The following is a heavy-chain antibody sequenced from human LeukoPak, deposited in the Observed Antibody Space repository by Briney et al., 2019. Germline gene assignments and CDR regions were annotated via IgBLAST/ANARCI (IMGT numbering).Heavy chain of an antibody. CDR2: MNPNSGGT. CDR1: GYTFTSYD. V-gene: IGHV1-2*02. J-gene: IGHJ4*02. D-gene: IGHD2-2*01. CDR3: VRRWCSSTSCQFDY. Sequence: GASVKVSCKASGYTFTSYDINWVRQATGQGLEWMGWMNPNSGGTNYAQKFQGRVTMTRDTSISTAYMDLSRLTSDDTAVYYCVRRWCSSTSCQFDYWGQGTLVTVSS.